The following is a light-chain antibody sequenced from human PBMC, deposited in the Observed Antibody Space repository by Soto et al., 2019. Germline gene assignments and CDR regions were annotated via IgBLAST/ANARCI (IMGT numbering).Light chain of an antibody. Sequence: QSALTQPASVSGSLGQSITISCTGTSSDVGNSNFVSWYQQHPGKAPKLLIFEVSNRPSGVSNRFSGSKSDKTAFLTSSGLQAEDEADYYCSAYTTSKTVIFGGGTKLTGL. CDR3: SAYTTSKTVI. J-gene: IGLJ2*01. V-gene: IGLV2-14*01. CDR1: SSDVGNSNF. CDR2: EVS.